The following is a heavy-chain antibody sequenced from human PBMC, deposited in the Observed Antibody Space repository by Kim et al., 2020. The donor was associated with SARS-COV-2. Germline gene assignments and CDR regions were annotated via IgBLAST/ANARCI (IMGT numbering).Heavy chain of an antibody. Sequence: SETLSLTCTVSGGSISTYYWSWIRQPPGKGLEWIGYIYYSGSTNYNPSLKSRVIISVDTSKNQFSLKLSSVTAADTAVYYCARAVINSNVTPFYYCGQG. CDR2: IYYSGST. D-gene: IGHD2-21*01. V-gene: IGHV4-59*01. CDR3: ARAVINSNVTPFYY. J-gene: IGHJ4*02. CDR1: GGSISTYY.